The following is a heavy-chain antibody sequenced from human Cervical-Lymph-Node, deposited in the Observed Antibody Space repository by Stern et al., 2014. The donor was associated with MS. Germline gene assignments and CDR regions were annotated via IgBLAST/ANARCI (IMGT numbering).Heavy chain of an antibody. Sequence: VQLVQSGAEVKKPGASVNVSCKASGYTFTYYAISWIRQAPGKGLEWVGCISPYNGKTYYVQKLQGRVAMTRDTSKSTADMELRSLRSDDTAVYYCARDDDYTRRAIDYWGQGTLVTVSS. J-gene: IGHJ4*02. CDR3: ARDDDYTRRAIDY. V-gene: IGHV1-18*01. CDR2: ISPYNGKT. D-gene: IGHD4-11*01. CDR1: GYTFTYYA.